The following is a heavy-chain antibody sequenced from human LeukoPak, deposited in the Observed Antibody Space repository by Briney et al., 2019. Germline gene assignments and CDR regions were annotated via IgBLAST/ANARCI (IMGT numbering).Heavy chain of an antibody. J-gene: IGHJ6*02. D-gene: IGHD3-10*01. Sequence: GGSLRLSCAASGFTFSSYWMSWVRQAPGKGLEWVANIKQDGSEKYYVDSVKGRFTISRDNAKNSLYLQMNSLRAEDTAVYYCARDELPMVRVYGMDVWGQGTAVTVSS. CDR3: ARDELPMVRVYGMDV. V-gene: IGHV3-7*01. CDR2: IKQDGSEK. CDR1: GFTFSSYW.